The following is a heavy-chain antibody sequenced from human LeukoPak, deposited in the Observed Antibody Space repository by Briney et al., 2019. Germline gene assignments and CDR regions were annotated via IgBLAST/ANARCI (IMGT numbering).Heavy chain of an antibody. CDR2: IYSGGST. D-gene: IGHD2-21*02. CDR1: GFTVSSNY. V-gene: IGHV3-53*01. CDR3: ARSLAYCGGDCPDYYYYGMDL. J-gene: IGHJ6*02. Sequence: PGGSLRLSCAASGFTVSSNYMSWVRQAPGKGLEWVSVIYSGGSTYYADSVKGRFTISRDNSKNTLYLQMNSLRAEDTAVYYCARSLAYCGGDCPDYYYYGMDLWGQGTTVTVSS.